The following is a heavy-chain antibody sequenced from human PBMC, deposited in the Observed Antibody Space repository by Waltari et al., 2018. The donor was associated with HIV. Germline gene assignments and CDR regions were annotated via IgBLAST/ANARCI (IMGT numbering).Heavy chain of an antibody. Sequence: VELVESGGDVARPGGSLRLSCAAAGFFFLNFGLPWVRQAPGKGVEWWSFGRADEHYKYYRDSVKGRFTVSRDDSRNTVFLQMNNLRPDDTAVYFCAKGGDWAVSDYRYFAVLGRGTLVTVSS. CDR3: AKGGDWAVSDYRYFAV. CDR2: GRADEHYK. D-gene: IGHD3-16*02. V-gene: IGHV3-30*02. CDR1: GFFFLNFG. J-gene: IGHJ2*01.